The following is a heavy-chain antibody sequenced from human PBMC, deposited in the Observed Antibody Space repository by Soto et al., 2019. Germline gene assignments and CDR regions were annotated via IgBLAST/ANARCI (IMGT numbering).Heavy chain of an antibody. CDR2: VIPIFGIP. Sequence: QVQLVQSGAEVKKPGSSVKVSCKASGGTISRYSITWVRQAPGHGLEWIGRVIPIFGIPTYAQKFQGRVTITPDEPTSTAYMELSSLRSDDTAVYYCAREDRDRETGLVPAAIDGMDVWGQGTTVTVSS. V-gene: IGHV1-69*08. CDR3: AREDRDRETGLVPAAIDGMDV. D-gene: IGHD2-2*01. J-gene: IGHJ6*02. CDR1: GGTISRYS.